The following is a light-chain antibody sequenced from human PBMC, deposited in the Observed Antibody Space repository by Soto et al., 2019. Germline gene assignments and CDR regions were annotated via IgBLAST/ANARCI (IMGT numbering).Light chain of an antibody. CDR1: SSDVGGYNY. CDR2: DVS. J-gene: IGLJ1*01. CDR3: YSYAVTYYV. V-gene: IGLV2-11*01. Sequence: QSVLTQPRSVSGSPGQSVTISCTGTSSDVGGYNYVSWYQQHPGKAPKLMIYDVSKRPSGVPDRFSGSKSGNTASLTISGLQAEDEADYYCYSYAVTYYVFGTGTKLTVL.